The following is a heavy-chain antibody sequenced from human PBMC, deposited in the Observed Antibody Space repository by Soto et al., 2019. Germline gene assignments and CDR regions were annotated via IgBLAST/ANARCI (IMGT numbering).Heavy chain of an antibody. CDR3: ARQITSKGPGAFDI. V-gene: IGHV4-31*03. J-gene: IGHJ3*02. Sequence: PSETLSLTCTVSGGSISSGGYYWSWIRHHPGKGLEWIGYIYYSGSTYYNPSLKSRVTISVDTSKNQFSLKLSSVTAADTAVYYCARQITSKGPGAFDIWGQGTMVTVSS. CDR2: IYYSGST. D-gene: IGHD1-1*01. CDR1: GGSISSGGYY.